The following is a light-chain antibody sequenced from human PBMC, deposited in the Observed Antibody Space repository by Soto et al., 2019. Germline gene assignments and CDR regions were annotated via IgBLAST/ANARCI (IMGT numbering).Light chain of an antibody. Sequence: QSVLTQPPSASGTPGQRITISCSASSASVGRNSVYWYQQFPGTAPKLLIYSNDQRPSGVPDRFSCSKSSTSASLAISGLRSEDEADYHCATWDDGLSGWVFGGGTKLTVL. CDR3: ATWDDGLSGWV. V-gene: IGLV1-47*02. J-gene: IGLJ3*02. CDR2: SND. CDR1: SASVGRNS.